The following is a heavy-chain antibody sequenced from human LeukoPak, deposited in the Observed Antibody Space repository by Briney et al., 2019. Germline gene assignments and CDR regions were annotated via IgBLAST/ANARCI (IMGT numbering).Heavy chain of an antibody. V-gene: IGHV3-15*01. D-gene: IGHD5-18*01. Sequence: GGSLRLSCAASGFTFRDAGMSWVRQAPGKGLEWVGRIRSETDGGTTDYAAPVKGRFIISRDDSKSTDYLQMSSLKIEATAVYFCAHRDTAMVRVDYWGQGTLVTVSS. CDR2: IRSETDGGTT. CDR1: GFTFRDAG. CDR3: AHRDTAMVRVDY. J-gene: IGHJ4*02.